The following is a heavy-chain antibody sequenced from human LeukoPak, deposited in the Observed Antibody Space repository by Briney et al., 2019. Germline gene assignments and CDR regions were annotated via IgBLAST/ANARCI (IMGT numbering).Heavy chain of an antibody. D-gene: IGHD6-13*01. V-gene: IGHV4-34*01. Sequence: SETLSLTCAVYGGPFSNYYWSWIRQPPGKGLEWIGEINHSGSTNYNPSLKSRVPSRKSRVTISVDTSKNQFSLHLSSLSAADTAVYSCARLSPSGYSSNWAWFDPWGQGTLVTVSS. CDR1: GGPFSNYY. CDR3: ARLSPSGYSSNWAWFDP. J-gene: IGHJ5*02. CDR2: INHSGST.